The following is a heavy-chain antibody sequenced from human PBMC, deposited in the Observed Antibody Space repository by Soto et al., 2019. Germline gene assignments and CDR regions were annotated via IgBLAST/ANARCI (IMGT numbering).Heavy chain of an antibody. J-gene: IGHJ4*02. Sequence: GGSLRLSCAASGFTFSSYTMNWVRQAPGKGLEWVSSISSSSSYIYYADSVKGRFTISRDNAKNSLYLQMNGLRAEDTAVYYCAREESYSSSWYILDYWGQGTLVTVSS. CDR3: AREESYSSSWYILDY. CDR2: ISSSSSYI. CDR1: GFTFSSYT. V-gene: IGHV3-21*01. D-gene: IGHD6-13*01.